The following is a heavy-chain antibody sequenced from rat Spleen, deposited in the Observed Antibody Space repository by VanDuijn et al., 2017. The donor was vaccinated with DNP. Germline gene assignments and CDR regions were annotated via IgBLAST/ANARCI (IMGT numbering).Heavy chain of an antibody. V-gene: IGHV3-1*01. CDR3: ARSRYYDGYYHGFDY. J-gene: IGHJ2*01. CDR2: ISYSGST. D-gene: IGHD1-12*03. Sequence: EVQLQESGPGLVKPSQSLSLTCSVTDYSITSNYWGWIRKFPGNKMEWIGHISYSGSTNYNPSLKSRISITRDTSKNQFFLQLNSVTTEDIATYYCARSRYYDGYYHGFDYWGQGVMVTVSS. CDR1: DYSITSNY.